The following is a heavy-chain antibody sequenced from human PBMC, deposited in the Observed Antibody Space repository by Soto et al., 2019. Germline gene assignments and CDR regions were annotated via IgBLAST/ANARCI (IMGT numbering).Heavy chain of an antibody. D-gene: IGHD3-16*02. CDR1: GYTFTSYG. V-gene: IGHV1-18*01. J-gene: IGHJ6*03. CDR3: ARVAGPSDYDYTWGSYRYTSYYYYYMDV. Sequence: QVQLVQSGAEVKKPGASVKVSCKASGYTFTSYGISWVRQAPGQGLEWMGWISAYNGNTNYAQKLQDRVTMTRDTSTSTTYVALRGLRSDDTAVYYCARVAGPSDYDYTWGSYRYTSYYYYYMDVWGKGTTVTVSS. CDR2: ISAYNGNT.